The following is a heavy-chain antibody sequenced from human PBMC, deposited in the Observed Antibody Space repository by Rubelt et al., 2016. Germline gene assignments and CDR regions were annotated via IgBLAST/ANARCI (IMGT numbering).Heavy chain of an antibody. CDR3: AKDSGLQPRGGMDV. CDR2: GSI. Sequence: GSIGYADSVKGRFTISRDNAKNSLYLQMNSLRAEDTALYYCAKDSGLQPRGGMDVWGQGTTVTVSS. V-gene: IGHV3-9*01. J-gene: IGHJ6*02. D-gene: IGHD4-11*01.